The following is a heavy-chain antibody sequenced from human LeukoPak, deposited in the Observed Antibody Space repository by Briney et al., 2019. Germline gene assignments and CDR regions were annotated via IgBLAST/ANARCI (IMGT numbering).Heavy chain of an antibody. CDR1: GFTFSSYA. Sequence: PGGSLRLSCAASGFTFSSYAMSWVRQAPGKGLEWVSAISGSGGSTYYADSVKGRFTISGDSSKNTLYLQMNSLRAEDTAVYYCAKEGALVGANRGSFDYWGQGTLVTVSS. CDR2: ISGSGGST. CDR3: AKEGALVGANRGSFDY. V-gene: IGHV3-23*01. D-gene: IGHD1-26*01. J-gene: IGHJ4*02.